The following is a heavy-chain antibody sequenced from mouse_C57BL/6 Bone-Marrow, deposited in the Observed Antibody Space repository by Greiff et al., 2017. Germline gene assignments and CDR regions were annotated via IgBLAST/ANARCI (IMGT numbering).Heavy chain of an antibody. CDR2: ISYDGSN. J-gene: IGHJ3*01. CDR3: ARKHYYGSRAWFAY. V-gene: IGHV3-6*01. D-gene: IGHD1-1*01. CDR1: GYSITSGYY. Sequence: EVKLMESGPGLVKPSQSLSLTCSVTGYSITSGYYWNWIRQFPGNKLEWMGYISYDGSNNYNPSLKNRISITRDTSKNQFFLKLNSVTTEDTATYYCARKHYYGSRAWFAYWGQGTLVTVSA.